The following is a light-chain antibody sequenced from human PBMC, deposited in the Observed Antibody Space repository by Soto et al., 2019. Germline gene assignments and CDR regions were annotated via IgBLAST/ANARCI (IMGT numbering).Light chain of an antibody. Sequence: DIQMTQSPSTLSASVGDRVTITCRASQSVSIWLAWYQQKPGKAPKLLIYKASSLKSGVPSRFSGSGSGTGFTLTISSLQPDDFATYYCQQYNTYPHTFGQGTKVDLK. J-gene: IGKJ2*01. CDR1: QSVSIW. V-gene: IGKV1-5*03. CDR3: QQYNTYPHT. CDR2: KAS.